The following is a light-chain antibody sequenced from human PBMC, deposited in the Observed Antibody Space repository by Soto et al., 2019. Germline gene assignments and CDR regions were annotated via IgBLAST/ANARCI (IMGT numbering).Light chain of an antibody. CDR1: QSVSSRY. Sequence: EIVLTQSPGTLSLSPGERVNLSCRASQSVSSRYVAWYQHKTGQPPRLLISGASSRATGIPDRFSGSGSGADFTLTISRLEPEDFAVYYCQQDGSSSPTFGGGTKVEIK. CDR3: QQDGSSSPT. CDR2: GAS. J-gene: IGKJ4*01. V-gene: IGKV3-20*01.